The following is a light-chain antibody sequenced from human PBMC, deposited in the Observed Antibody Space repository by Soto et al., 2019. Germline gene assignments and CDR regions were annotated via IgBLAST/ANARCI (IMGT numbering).Light chain of an antibody. CDR1: SSDVGGYNY. J-gene: IGLJ1*01. V-gene: IGLV2-14*01. CDR2: EVS. CDR3: SSYTSSSTLVV. Sequence: QPVLTQPASVSGSPGQSITISCTGTSSDVGGYNYVSWYQQHPGKAPKLMIYEVSNRPSGVSNRFSGSKSDNTASLTISGLQAEDEADYYCSSYTSSSTLVVFGTGTKVTVL.